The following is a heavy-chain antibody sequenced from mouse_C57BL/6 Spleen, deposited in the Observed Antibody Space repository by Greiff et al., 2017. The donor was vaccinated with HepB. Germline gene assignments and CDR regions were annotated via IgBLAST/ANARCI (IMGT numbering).Heavy chain of an antibody. J-gene: IGHJ3*01. CDR3: ARGPKYYGSSLFAY. D-gene: IGHD1-1*01. CDR2: INPNNGGT. Sequence: EVQLQQSGPELVKPGASVKIPCKASGYTFTDYNMDWVKQSHGKSLEWIGDINPNNGGTIYNQKFKGKATLTVDKSSSTAYMELRSLTSEDTAVYYCARGPKYYGSSLFAYWGQRTLVTVSA. CDR1: GYTFTDYN. V-gene: IGHV1-18*01.